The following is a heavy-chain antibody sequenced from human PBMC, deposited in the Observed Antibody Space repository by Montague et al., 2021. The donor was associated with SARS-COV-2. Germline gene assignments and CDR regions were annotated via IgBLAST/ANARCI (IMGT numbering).Heavy chain of an antibody. V-gene: IGHV6-1*01. J-gene: IGHJ4*02. D-gene: IGHD5-12*01. CDR1: GDSVSSNSAA. CDR3: AREITGGYSGYEAFYFDN. CDR2: TYYRSNWYN. Sequence: CAISGDSVSSNSAAWNWIRQSPPRGLEWLGRTYYRSNWYNDSAVSVKSRISINPDTSKNQFSLQLNSVTPEGTALYYCAREITGGYSGYEAFYFDNWGQGTLVTVSS.